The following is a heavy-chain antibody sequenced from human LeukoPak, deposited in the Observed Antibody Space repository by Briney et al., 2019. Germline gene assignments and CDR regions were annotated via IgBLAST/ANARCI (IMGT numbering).Heavy chain of an antibody. CDR3: ASPVGASGQPDDY. J-gene: IGHJ4*02. V-gene: IGHV4-39*01. Sequence: PSETLSLTCTVSGGSISSSSYYWGWIRQPPGKGLEWIGSIYYSGSTYYNPSLKSRVTISVDTSKNQFSLKLSSVTAADTAVYYCASPVGASGQPDDYWGQGTLVTVSS. CDR2: IYYSGST. CDR1: GGSISSSSYY. D-gene: IGHD1-26*01.